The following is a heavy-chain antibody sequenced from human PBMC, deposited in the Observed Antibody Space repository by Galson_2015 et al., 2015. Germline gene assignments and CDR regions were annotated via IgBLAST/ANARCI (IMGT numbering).Heavy chain of an antibody. J-gene: IGHJ6*02. CDR1: GFTFSSYG. CDR3: ARDYCSSTSCYPYYYYYGMDV. Sequence: SLRLSCAASGFTFSSYGMHWVRQAPGKGLEWVAVIWYDGSNKYYADSVKGRSTISRDNSKNTLYLQMNSLRAEDTAVYYCARDYCSSTSCYPYYYYYGMDVWGQGTTVTVSS. CDR2: IWYDGSNK. D-gene: IGHD2-2*01. V-gene: IGHV3-33*01.